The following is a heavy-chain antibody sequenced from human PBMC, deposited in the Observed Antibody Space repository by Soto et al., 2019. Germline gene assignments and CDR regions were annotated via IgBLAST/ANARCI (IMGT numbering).Heavy chain of an antibody. CDR3: ARHGDFWSGSQGYNWFDP. CDR2: TYYSGGA. Sequence: SETLSLTCTVSGGSIISSTYYWGWIRQPPGKGLEWIGSTYYSGGANYNPSLKSRVTISVDTSKNQFSLKLSSVTAADTAVYYCARHGDFWSGSQGYNWFDPWGQGTLVTVSS. J-gene: IGHJ5*02. CDR1: GGSIISSTYY. V-gene: IGHV4-39*01. D-gene: IGHD3-3*01.